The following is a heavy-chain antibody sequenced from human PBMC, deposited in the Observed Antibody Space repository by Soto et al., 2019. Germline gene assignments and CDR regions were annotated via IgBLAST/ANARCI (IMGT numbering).Heavy chain of an antibody. J-gene: IGHJ5*02. CDR2: INPGDGTT. Sequence: QVQLVQSGADVKEPGASVKVSCKASGYTFSAYYIQWVRQAPGQGLEWVAMINPGDGTTRYAQMFQGRVTLTRDTSTRTVYMEMSSLRSEDTALYYCARDRPHAWLDPWGQGTLVTVSS. CDR3: ARDRPHAWLDP. CDR1: GYTFSAYY. V-gene: IGHV1-46*01.